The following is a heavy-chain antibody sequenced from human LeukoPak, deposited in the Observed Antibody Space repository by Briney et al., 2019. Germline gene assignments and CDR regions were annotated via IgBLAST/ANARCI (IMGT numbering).Heavy chain of an antibody. Sequence: GGSLRLSCAASGFTFSSYGMHWVRQAPGKGLEWVAVIWYDGSNKYYADSVKGRFTISRDNSKNTLYLQTNSLRAEDTAVYYCARDPGMTTVTPLVAFDYWGQGTLVTVSS. J-gene: IGHJ4*02. V-gene: IGHV3-33*01. CDR3: ARDPGMTTVTPLVAFDY. D-gene: IGHD4-17*01. CDR1: GFTFSSYG. CDR2: IWYDGSNK.